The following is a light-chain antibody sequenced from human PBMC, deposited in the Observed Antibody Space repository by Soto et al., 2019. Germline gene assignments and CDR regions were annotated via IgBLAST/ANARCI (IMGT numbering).Light chain of an antibody. CDR2: DAS. V-gene: IGKV1-13*02. Sequence: AIQLTQSPSSLSASVGDRVTITCRASQGISSALAWYQQKPGKAPKLLIYDASSLESGVPSRFSGSGSGPDFTLTISSMQPEDFATYFCQQFNSYPLTFGPGTKVDIK. CDR3: QQFNSYPLT. CDR1: QGISSA. J-gene: IGKJ3*01.